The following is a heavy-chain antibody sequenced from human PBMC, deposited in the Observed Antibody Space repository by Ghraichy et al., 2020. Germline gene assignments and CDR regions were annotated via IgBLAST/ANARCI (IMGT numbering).Heavy chain of an antibody. J-gene: IGHJ6*02. CDR2: MNHSGST. D-gene: IGHD1-7*01. Sequence: SETLSLTCAVYGGSFSGCYWSWIRQPPGKGLEWIWEMNHSGSTNYNPSLKSRVTISVDTSKNQFSLKLSSVTAADTAVYYCARGQPLRYNWNYLGLWIYAIDVSSQGTSLTAPS. CDR1: GGSFSGCY. V-gene: IGHV4-34*01. CDR3: ARGQPLRYNWNYLGLWIYAIDV.